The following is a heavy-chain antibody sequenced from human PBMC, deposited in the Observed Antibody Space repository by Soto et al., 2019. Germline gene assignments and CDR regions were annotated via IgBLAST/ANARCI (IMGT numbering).Heavy chain of an antibody. CDR3: ARTIAVAGTTAIYYFDY. D-gene: IGHD6-19*01. CDR2: IYPGDSDT. V-gene: IGHV5-51*01. J-gene: IGHJ4*02. CDR1: GYSFTSYW. Sequence: PGESLKISCKGSGYSFTSYWIGWVRQMPGKGLEWMGIIYPGDSDTRYSPSFQGQVTISADKSISTAYLQWSSLKASDTAMYYCARTIAVAGTTAIYYFDYWGQGTLVTVSS.